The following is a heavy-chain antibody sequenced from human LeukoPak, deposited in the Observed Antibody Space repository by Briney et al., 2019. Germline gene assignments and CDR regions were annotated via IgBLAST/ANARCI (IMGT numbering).Heavy chain of an antibody. D-gene: IGHD1-26*01. CDR3: ARGSGSYYDY. CDR2: ISGSGTTM. CDR1: GFTFSSYE. V-gene: IGHV3-48*03. J-gene: IGHJ4*02. Sequence: QPGGSLRLSCAASGFTFSSYEMNWVRQAPGRGLEWVSYISGSGTTMYYADSVKGRFTISRDNAKNSLYLQMNSLRAEDTAVYYCARGSGSYYDYWGQGTLVTVSS.